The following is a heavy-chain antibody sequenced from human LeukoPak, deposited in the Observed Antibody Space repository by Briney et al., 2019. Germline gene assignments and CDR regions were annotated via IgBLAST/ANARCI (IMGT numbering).Heavy chain of an antibody. CDR3: ANNGGVAVAGSFDN. CDR2: VTASGAGT. V-gene: IGHV3-23*01. CDR1: GFTFDSYA. J-gene: IGHJ4*02. D-gene: IGHD6-19*01. Sequence: GGSLRLSCAASGFTFDSYAMTWVHQAPGKGLEWVSAVTASGAGTYFADSVKGRLTISRDNSKNTLYLQLNSLRAEDTAIYYCANNGGVAVAGSFDNWGQGTLVTVSS.